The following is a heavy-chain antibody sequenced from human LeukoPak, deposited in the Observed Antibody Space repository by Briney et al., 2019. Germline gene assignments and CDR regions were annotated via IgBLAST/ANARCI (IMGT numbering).Heavy chain of an antibody. J-gene: IGHJ4*02. CDR2: ITNDGSST. D-gene: IGHD3-16*01. Sequence: GGRLRLSCAASGLTFSSHWMHWVRHAPGKGLVWVSRITNDGSSTTYADSVKGRFTISRDNAKNMLYLQVNSLRAEDTAVYYCATQQGGSPAYWGQGTLVTVSS. V-gene: IGHV3-74*01. CDR3: ATQQGGSPAY. CDR1: GLTFSSHW.